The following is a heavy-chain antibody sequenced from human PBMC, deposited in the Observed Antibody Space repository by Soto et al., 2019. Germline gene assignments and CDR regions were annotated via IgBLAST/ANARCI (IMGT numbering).Heavy chain of an antibody. V-gene: IGHV3-21*01. J-gene: IGHJ5*02. D-gene: IGHD6-13*01. Sequence: GSLRPSCAASGFTFSSYSMNWVRQAPGKGLEWVSSISSSSSYIYYADSVKGRFTISRDNAKNSLYLQMNSLRAEDTAVYYCARDKEYSSSWYSWFDPWGQGTLVTVSS. CDR1: GFTFSSYS. CDR2: ISSSSSYI. CDR3: ARDKEYSSSWYSWFDP.